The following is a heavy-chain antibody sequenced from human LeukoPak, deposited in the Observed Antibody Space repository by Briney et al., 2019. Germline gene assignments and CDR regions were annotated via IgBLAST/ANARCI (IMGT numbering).Heavy chain of an antibody. J-gene: IGHJ4*02. V-gene: IGHV3-74*01. Sequence: PGGPLRLSCAASGFTFSRYWMHWVRQAPGKGLVWVSRINGDGSDTSYADPVKGRFTISRDNAKNSLYLQMNSLRAEDTAVYYCARGRDPAADDVFDYWGQGTLVTVSS. CDR2: INGDGSDT. CDR1: GFTFSRYW. CDR3: ARGRDPAADDVFDY. D-gene: IGHD6-13*01.